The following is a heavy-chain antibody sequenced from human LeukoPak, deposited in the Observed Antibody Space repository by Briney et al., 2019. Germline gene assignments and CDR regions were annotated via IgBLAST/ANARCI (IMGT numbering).Heavy chain of an antibody. V-gene: IGHV5-51*03. CDR3: ASSGNPNYYYYMDV. Sequence: GADLKIYYKGSGSRFTSYWIGWGRRMPGKGLEWMGIIYPGDSDTRYSPSFQGQVTISADKSISTAYLQWSSLKASDTAMYYCASSGNPNYYYYMDVWGKGTTVTVSS. CDR2: IYPGDSDT. CDR1: GSRFTSYW. J-gene: IGHJ6*03.